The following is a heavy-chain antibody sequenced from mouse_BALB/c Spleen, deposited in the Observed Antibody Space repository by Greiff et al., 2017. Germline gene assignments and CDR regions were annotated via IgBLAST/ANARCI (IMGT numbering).Heavy chain of an antibody. J-gene: IGHJ4*01. CDR3: ARYGFYYYGSSYAMDY. D-gene: IGHD1-1*01. Sequence: VQLQQSGAELARPGASVKLSCKASGYTFTSYWMQWVKQRPGQGLEWIGAIYPGDGDTRYTQKFKGKATLTADKSSSTAYMQLSSLASEDSAVYYCARYGFYYYGSSYAMDYWGQGTSVTVSS. V-gene: IGHV1-87*01. CDR1: GYTFTSYW. CDR2: IYPGDGDT.